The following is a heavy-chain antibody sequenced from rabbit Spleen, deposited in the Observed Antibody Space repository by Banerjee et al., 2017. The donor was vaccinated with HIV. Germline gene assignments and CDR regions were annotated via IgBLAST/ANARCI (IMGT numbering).Heavy chain of an antibody. V-gene: IGHV1S45*01. J-gene: IGHJ6*01. CDR1: GFDFSNKAV. Sequence: QEQLVESGGGLVKPEGSLTLTCKASGFDFSNKAVMCWVRQAPGKGLEWIACINAVTGKAVYASWAKGRFTFSKTSSTTVTLQMTSLTAADTAIYFCARDTGSSFSSYGMDLWGPGTLVTVS. CDR3: ARDTGSSFSSYGMDL. D-gene: IGHD8-1*01. CDR2: INAVTGKA.